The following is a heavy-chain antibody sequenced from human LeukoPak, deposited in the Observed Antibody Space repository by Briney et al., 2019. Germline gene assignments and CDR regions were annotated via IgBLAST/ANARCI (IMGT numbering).Heavy chain of an antibody. V-gene: IGHV4-30-2*01. Sequence: SQTLSLTCTVSGYAIISGGFSWNWIRQPPGKGLEWIGCIYDRGPAHYNPSLKSRFTISVDRPKNQFFLNVASLTAADTAVYYCARSRQASGLFSSWGQGTLVVVSS. J-gene: IGHJ5*02. CDR1: GYAIISGGFS. CDR2: IYDRGPA. D-gene: IGHD3-10*01. CDR3: ARSRQASGLFSS.